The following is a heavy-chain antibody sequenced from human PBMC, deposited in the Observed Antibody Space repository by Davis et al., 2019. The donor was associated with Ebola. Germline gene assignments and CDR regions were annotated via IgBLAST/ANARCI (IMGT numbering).Heavy chain of an antibody. V-gene: IGHV1-18*01. CDR2: ISAYNGNT. J-gene: IGHJ6*02. Sequence: ASVKVSCKASGYTFTSYGISWVRQAPGQGLEWMGWISAYNGNTNYAQKLQGRVTMTTDASTSTAYMELRSLRSDDTAVYYCAREEWDGGNEREPRYYYYGMDVWGQGTTVTVSS. D-gene: IGHD4-23*01. CDR3: AREEWDGGNEREPRYYYYGMDV. CDR1: GYTFTSYG.